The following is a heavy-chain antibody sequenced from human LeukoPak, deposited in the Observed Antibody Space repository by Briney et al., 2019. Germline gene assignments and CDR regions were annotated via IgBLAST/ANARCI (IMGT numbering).Heavy chain of an antibody. CDR2: IWYDGSST. CDR1: GFTFSSYG. CDR3: ARGIDYTVTTSYYFEY. Sequence: GGSLRLSCAASGFTFSSYGMHWVRQAPGKGLEWVAVIWYDGSSTYYAESVKGRFNISRDNSKNTLSLQMNSLRAEDTAVYYCARGIDYTVTTSYYFEYWGQGTLVTVSS. V-gene: IGHV3-33*01. J-gene: IGHJ4*02. D-gene: IGHD4-17*01.